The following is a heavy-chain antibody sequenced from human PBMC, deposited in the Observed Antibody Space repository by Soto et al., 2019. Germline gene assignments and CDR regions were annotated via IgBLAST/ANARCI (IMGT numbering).Heavy chain of an antibody. Sequence: GASVKVSCKASGYTXTTYAMHWVRQAPGQRLEWMGWINAGNGNTKYSQKFQGRVTITRDTSASTAYMELSSLRSEDTAVYYCARVYYYDSRGLDYWGQGTLVTVSS. CDR2: INAGNGNT. CDR3: ARVYYYDSRGLDY. CDR1: GYTXTTYA. J-gene: IGHJ4*02. D-gene: IGHD3-22*01. V-gene: IGHV1-3*01.